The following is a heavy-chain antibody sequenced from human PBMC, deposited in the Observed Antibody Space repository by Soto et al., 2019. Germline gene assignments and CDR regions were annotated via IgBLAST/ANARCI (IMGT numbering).Heavy chain of an antibody. V-gene: IGHV3-33*01. CDR1: VFTFISYG. CDR3: ARDLGLGYSSGWPLPYGMDV. J-gene: IGHJ6*02. CDR2: IWYDGSNK. Sequence: GWSLRLSCASSVFTFISYGMHWVRQAPGKGLEWVAVIWYDGSNKYYADSVKGRFTISRDNSKNTLYLQMNSLRAEDTAVYYCARDLGLGYSSGWPLPYGMDVWGQGTTVTVSS. D-gene: IGHD6-19*01.